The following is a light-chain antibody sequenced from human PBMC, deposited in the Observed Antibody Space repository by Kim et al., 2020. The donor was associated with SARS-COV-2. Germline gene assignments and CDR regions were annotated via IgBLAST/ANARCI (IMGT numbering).Light chain of an antibody. CDR2: QDS. CDR3: QAWDSRVV. CDR1: KLGDKH. J-gene: IGLJ2*01. Sequence: VSGAPGQTASTTCSGDKLGDKHACWYQQEPGPSPVVVIYQDSKRPSGIPERFSGSNSGNTATLTISGTQAMDEADYYCQAWDSRVVFGGGTQLTVL. V-gene: IGLV3-1*01.